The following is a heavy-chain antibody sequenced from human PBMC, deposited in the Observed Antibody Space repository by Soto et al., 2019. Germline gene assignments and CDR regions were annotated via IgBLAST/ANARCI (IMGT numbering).Heavy chain of an antibody. J-gene: IGHJ6*02. CDR2: IIPIVETP. D-gene: IGHD3-10*01. Sequence: ASVKVSCKASGGTFNSYDINWVRQAPGQGLEWMGGIIPIVETPKYAQKFQGRVTMTRNTSISTAYMELSSLRSEDTAVYYCARYYGSGSYYYYYYYYGMDVWGQGTTVTVSS. CDR3: ARYYGSGSYYYYYYYYGMDV. CDR1: GGTFNSYD. V-gene: IGHV1-8*02.